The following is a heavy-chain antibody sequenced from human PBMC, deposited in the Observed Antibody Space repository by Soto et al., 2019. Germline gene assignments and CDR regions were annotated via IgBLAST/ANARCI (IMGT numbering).Heavy chain of an antibody. CDR1: GYTFTSYG. V-gene: IGHV1-18*01. Sequence: ASVKVSCKASGYTFTSYGISWVRQAPGQGLEWMGWISAYNGNTNYAQKLQGRVTMTTDTSTSTAYMELRSLRSDDTAVYYCARARGYSYGYNLFPFDYWGQGTLVTVSS. CDR3: ARARGYSYGYNLFPFDY. D-gene: IGHD5-18*01. J-gene: IGHJ4*02. CDR2: ISAYNGNT.